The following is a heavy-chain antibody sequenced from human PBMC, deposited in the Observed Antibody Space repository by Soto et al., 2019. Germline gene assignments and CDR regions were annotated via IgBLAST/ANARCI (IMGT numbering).Heavy chain of an antibody. V-gene: IGHV4-31*03. J-gene: IGHJ2*01. CDR3: ARARPAVAGKNGLGWYFDL. D-gene: IGHD6-19*01. CDR2: IYYSGST. CDR1: GGSISSGGYY. Sequence: SETLSLTCTVSGGSISSGGYYWSWIRQHPGKGLEWIGYIYYSGSTYYNPSLKSRVTISVDTSKNQFSLKLSSVTAADTAVYYCARARPAVAGKNGLGWYFDLWGRGTLVTVSA.